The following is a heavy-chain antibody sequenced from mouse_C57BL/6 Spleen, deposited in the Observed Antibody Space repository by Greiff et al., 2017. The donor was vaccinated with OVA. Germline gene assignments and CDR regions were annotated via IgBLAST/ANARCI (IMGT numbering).Heavy chain of an antibody. CDR3: ARLYYAMDY. J-gene: IGHJ4*01. Sequence: VMLVESGPELVKPGASVKISCKASGYAFSSSWMNWVKQRPGKGLEWIGRIYPGDGDTNYNGKFKGKATLTADKSSSTAYMQLSSLTSEDSAVYFCARLYYAMDYWGQGTSVTVSS. CDR1: GYAFSSSW. CDR2: IYPGDGDT. V-gene: IGHV1-82*01.